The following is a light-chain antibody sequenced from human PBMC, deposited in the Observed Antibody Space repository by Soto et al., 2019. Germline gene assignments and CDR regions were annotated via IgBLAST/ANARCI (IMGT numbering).Light chain of an antibody. CDR2: HAS. CDR1: QSVSNN. V-gene: IGKV3-15*01. J-gene: IGKJ4*01. CDR3: QQYHEWPLT. Sequence: EIVMTQSPATLSVSPGERATLSCRASQSVSNNLAWYQQKPGQAPRLLIYHASTGATGIPARFSGSGSGTDLTLTISSVQSEDFAAYYCQQYHEWPLTFGGGTKVEIK.